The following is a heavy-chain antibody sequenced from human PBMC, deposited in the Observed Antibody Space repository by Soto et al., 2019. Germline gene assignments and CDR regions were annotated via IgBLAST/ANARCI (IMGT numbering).Heavy chain of an antibody. D-gene: IGHD3-3*01. Sequence: ASVKVSCKASGGTFSSYAISWVRQAPGQGLEWMGGIIPIFGTANYAQKFQGRVTITADESTSTAYMELSSLRSEDTAVYYCARGQQTNYDFWSGQHYYYYGMDVWGQGTTVTVSS. CDR3: ARGQQTNYDFWSGQHYYYYGMDV. V-gene: IGHV1-69*13. CDR2: IIPIFGTA. CDR1: GGTFSSYA. J-gene: IGHJ6*02.